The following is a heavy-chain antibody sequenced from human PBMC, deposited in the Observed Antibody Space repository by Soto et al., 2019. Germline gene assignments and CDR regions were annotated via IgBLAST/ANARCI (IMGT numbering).Heavy chain of an antibody. CDR1: GGSISSGGYY. J-gene: IGHJ6*02. CDR2: IYYSGST. V-gene: IGHV4-31*03. CDR3: ASQPRGYSSSRSPYYYYGMDV. D-gene: IGHD6-13*01. Sequence: PSETLSLTCTVSGGSISSGGYYWSWIGQHTGKGLEWFGYIYYSGSTYYNPSLKSRVTISVDTSKNQFSLKLSSVTAADTAVYYCASQPRGYSSSRSPYYYYGMDVWGQGTTVTVSS.